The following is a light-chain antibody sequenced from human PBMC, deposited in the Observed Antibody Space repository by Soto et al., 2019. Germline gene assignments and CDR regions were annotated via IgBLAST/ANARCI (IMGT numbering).Light chain of an antibody. CDR1: QSITNSK. CDR2: KAS. Sequence: DIQMTQSPSTLSASVGDRVTITCRASQSITNSKLAWYQQKPGKAPKVLIYKASSLQSGVPSRFSGSGSGTEFTLTISSLQHDDVATYYCQHYHSYPLTFGGGTKVEIK. CDR3: QHYHSYPLT. V-gene: IGKV1-5*03. J-gene: IGKJ4*01.